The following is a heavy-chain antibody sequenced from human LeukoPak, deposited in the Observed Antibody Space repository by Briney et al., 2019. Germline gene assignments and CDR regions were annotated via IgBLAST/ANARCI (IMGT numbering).Heavy chain of an antibody. CDR1: GGSISSYY. J-gene: IGHJ5*02. CDR2: IYNSGST. D-gene: IGHD1-26*01. CDR3: VKDGSGSYYNWFDP. Sequence: PSETLSLTCTVSGGSISSYYWNCSRQTPRKGLEWIGHIYNSGSTNYNPSLKSRVTISVDTSKNQFSLKLSSVPAADTAVYYCVKDGSGSYYNWFDPWGQGTLVTVSS. V-gene: IGHV4-59*01.